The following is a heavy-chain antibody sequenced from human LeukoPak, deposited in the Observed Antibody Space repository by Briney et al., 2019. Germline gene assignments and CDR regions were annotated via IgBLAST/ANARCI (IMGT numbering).Heavy chain of an antibody. V-gene: IGHV4-61*02. J-gene: IGHJ5*02. Sequence: SETLSLTCAVSGYSISSGYYWSWIRQPAGKGLEWIGRIYTSGSTNYNPSLKSRVTISVDTSKNQFSLKLSSVTAADTAVYYCARGWGFYSNYDATNWFDPWGQGTLVTVSS. CDR1: GYSISSGYY. CDR2: IYTSGST. D-gene: IGHD4-11*01. CDR3: ARGWGFYSNYDATNWFDP.